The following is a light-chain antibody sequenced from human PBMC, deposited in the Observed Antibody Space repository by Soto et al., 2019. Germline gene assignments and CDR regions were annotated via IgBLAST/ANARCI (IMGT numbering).Light chain of an antibody. V-gene: IGLV2-14*01. CDR3: SSYTGSSTLYV. Sequence: QSALTQPASVSGSPGQSITISCTGTSSDVGGYNYVSWYQQHPGKAPKLMIYDVSNRPSGVSNRFSGSKSGNTASLTISGLQAEEEADYFCSSYTGSSTLYVVGTGTKLTVL. J-gene: IGLJ1*01. CDR2: DVS. CDR1: SSDVGGYNY.